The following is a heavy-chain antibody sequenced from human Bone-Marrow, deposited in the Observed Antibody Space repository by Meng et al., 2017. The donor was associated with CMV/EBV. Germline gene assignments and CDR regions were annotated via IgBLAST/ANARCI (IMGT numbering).Heavy chain of an antibody. J-gene: IGHJ6*02. CDR3: ARVQGQQLVTYYYYGMDV. CDR2: IYYSGST. CDR1: GGSISSGGYY. Sequence: LRLSCTVSGGSISSGGYYWNWIRQHPGKGLEWIGYIYYSGSTYYNPSLKSRVTISVDTSKNQFSLKLSSVTAADTAVYYCARVQGQQLVTYYYYGMDVWGQGTTVTVSS. D-gene: IGHD6-13*01. V-gene: IGHV4-31*03.